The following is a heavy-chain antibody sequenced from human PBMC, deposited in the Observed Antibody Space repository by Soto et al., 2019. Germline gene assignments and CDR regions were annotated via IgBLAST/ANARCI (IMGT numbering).Heavy chain of an antibody. D-gene: IGHD3-16*01. J-gene: IGHJ4*02. Sequence: QVRLVESGGGVVQPGGSLRLSCAASGFSFSSYNMYWVRQAPGKGLEWLAIISADGRDKYYADSVKGRCTISRDNSKNTVFLQEDSQSVEDTAVFTGGGQVGVESWGQGTLVTVSS. CDR3: GGQVGVES. CDR1: GFSFSSYN. V-gene: IGHV3-30*04. CDR2: ISADGRDK.